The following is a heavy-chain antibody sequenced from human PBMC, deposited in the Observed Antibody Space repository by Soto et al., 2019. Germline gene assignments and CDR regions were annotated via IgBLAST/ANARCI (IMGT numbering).Heavy chain of an antibody. CDR3: ARDNGVEMATNDAFDI. J-gene: IGHJ3*02. D-gene: IGHD2-8*01. Sequence: GGSLRLSCAASGFTVSSNYMSWVRQAPGKGLEWVSVIYSGGSTYYADSVKGRCTISRDNSKNTLYLQMNSLRAEDTAVYYCARDNGVEMATNDAFDIWGQGTMVTVSS. V-gene: IGHV3-66*01. CDR1: GFTVSSNY. CDR2: IYSGGST.